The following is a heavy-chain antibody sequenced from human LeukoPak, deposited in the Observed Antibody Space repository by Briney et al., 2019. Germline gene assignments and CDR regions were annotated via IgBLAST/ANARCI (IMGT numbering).Heavy chain of an antibody. CDR2: IYYSGST. CDR3: ARHVMVPTLNIVVVPAAINYFDY. V-gene: IGHV4-39*01. Sequence: SGTLSLTCTVSGGSISSSSYYWGWIRQPPGKGLEWIGSIYYSGSTYYNPSLKSRVTISVDTSKNQFSLKLSSVTAADTAVYYCARHVMVPTLNIVVVPAAINYFDYWGQGTLVTVSS. D-gene: IGHD2-2*02. J-gene: IGHJ4*02. CDR1: GGSISSSSYY.